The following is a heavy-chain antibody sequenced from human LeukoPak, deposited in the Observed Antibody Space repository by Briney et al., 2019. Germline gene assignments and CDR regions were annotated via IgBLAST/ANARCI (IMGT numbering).Heavy chain of an antibody. CDR3: AKGDYYDSSGYH. CDR1: GFTFSNYG. CDR2: ISYDGSNK. D-gene: IGHD3-22*01. V-gene: IGHV3-30*18. Sequence: PGGSLRLSCAASGFTFSNYGVHWVRQAPGKGLEWVAVISYDGSNKYYADSVKGRFTISSDNSKNTLYLQMNSLRAEDTAVYYCAKGDYYDSSGYHWGQGTLVTVSS. J-gene: IGHJ4*02.